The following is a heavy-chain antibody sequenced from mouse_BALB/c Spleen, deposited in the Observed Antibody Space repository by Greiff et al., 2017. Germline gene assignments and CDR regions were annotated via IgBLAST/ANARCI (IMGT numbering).Heavy chain of an antibody. CDR2: ISSGGSYT. D-gene: IGHD1-1*01. J-gene: IGHJ2*01. V-gene: IGHV5-6-4*01. CDR3: TRVITTVVAPFDY. CDR1: GLTFSSYT. Sequence: EVMLVESGGGLVKPGGSLKLSCAASGLTFSSYTMSWVRQTPEKRLEWVATISSGGSYTYYPDSVKGRFTISRDNAKNTLYLQMSSLKSEDTAMYYCTRVITTVVAPFDYWGQGTTLTVSS.